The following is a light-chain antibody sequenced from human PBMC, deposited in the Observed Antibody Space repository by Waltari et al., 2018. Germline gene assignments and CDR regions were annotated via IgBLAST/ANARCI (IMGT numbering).Light chain of an antibody. CDR1: SRAICGYNY. V-gene: IGLV2-8*01. J-gene: IGLJ1*01. CDR2: EVS. CDR3: SSNAGSNNFV. Sequence: QSAMTQPPSASVSPGKSVTISCTGTSRAICGYNYVSWYQQHPGKAPQPVIYEVSNRPSGVPERFSGSKSGNTASLTVSGLQAEDEADYYCSSNAGSNNFVFGTGTKVTVL.